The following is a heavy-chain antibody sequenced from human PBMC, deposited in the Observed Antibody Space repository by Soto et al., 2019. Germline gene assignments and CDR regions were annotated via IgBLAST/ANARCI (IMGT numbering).Heavy chain of an antibody. CDR2: ISYDGSNK. CDR1: GFTFSSYG. CDR3: AKDLPYSGFPDAFDI. V-gene: IGHV3-30*18. J-gene: IGHJ3*02. Sequence: GGSLRLSCAASGFTFSSYGMHWVRQAPGKGLEWVAVISYDGSNKYYADSAKGRFTISRDNSKNTLYLQMNSLRAEDTAVYYCAKDLPYSGFPDAFDIWGQGTMVTVSS. D-gene: IGHD5-12*01.